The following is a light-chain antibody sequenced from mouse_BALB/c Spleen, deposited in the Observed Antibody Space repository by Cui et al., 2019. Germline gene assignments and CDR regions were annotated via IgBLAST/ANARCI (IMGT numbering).Light chain of an antibody. CDR2: LVC. J-gene: IGKJ2*01. V-gene: IGKV1-135*01. Sequence: DVVMTQTPLTLSVTIGQQASISCKSSQSLSDSDGKTYLKRLLQRPGQSPKRLIYLVCKLDSGVPSRFTGSRSGTDFTLKISRVEAESLGVYYCGQGTHFPYAFRGRTELEIK. CDR3: GQGTHFPYA. CDR1: QSLSDSDGKTY.